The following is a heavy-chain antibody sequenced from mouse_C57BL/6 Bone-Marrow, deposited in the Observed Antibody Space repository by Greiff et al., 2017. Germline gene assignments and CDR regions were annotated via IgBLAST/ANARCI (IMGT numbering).Heavy chain of an antibody. CDR2: IDPENGDT. CDR1: GFNIKDDY. Sequence: LVESGAELVRPGASVKLSCTASGFNIKDDYMHWVKQRPEQGLEWIGWIDPENGDTEYASKFQGKATITADTASNTPYLQLSSLTSEDTAVYYCSYYSSSHTYIDYWGQGTTLTVSS. V-gene: IGHV14-4*01. CDR3: SYYSSSHTYIDY. D-gene: IGHD1-1*01. J-gene: IGHJ2*01.